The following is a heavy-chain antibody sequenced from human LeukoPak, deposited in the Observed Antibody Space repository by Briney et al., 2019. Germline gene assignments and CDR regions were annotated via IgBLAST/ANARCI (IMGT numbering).Heavy chain of an antibody. Sequence: GGSLILSCAASGFTFSSYSMNWVRQAPGKGLEWVSSISSSSSYIYYADSVKGRFTISRDNAKNSLYLQMNSLRAEDTAVYYCARDRGIGSSSWYPLDYWGQGTLVTVSS. CDR1: GFTFSSYS. J-gene: IGHJ4*02. V-gene: IGHV3-21*01. D-gene: IGHD6-13*01. CDR3: ARDRGIGSSSWYPLDY. CDR2: ISSSSSYI.